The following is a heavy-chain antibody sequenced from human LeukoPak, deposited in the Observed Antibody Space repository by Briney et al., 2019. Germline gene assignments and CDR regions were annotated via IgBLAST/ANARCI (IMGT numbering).Heavy chain of an antibody. CDR1: GFTFSSYS. V-gene: IGHV3-21*01. D-gene: IGHD1-26*01. J-gene: IGHJ3*02. CDR3: ARQDPRKVGGDAFDI. Sequence: GGSLRLSCAASGFTFSSYSMNWVRQAPGKGLEWVSSISSSSSYIYYADSVKGRFTISRDNAKNSLYLQMNSPRAEDTAVYYCARQDPRKVGGDAFDIWGQGTMVTVSS. CDR2: ISSSSSYI.